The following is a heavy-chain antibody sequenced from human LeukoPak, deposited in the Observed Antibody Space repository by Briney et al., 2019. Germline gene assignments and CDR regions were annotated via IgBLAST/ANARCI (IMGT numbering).Heavy chain of an antibody. CDR3: ARGPSGYHNT. D-gene: IGHD5-12*01. J-gene: IGHJ4*02. CDR2: IVSTSSLM. V-gene: IGHV3-21*01. Sequence: PGGSLRLSCAAAGFTFSTYNMNWVRQAPGKGLEWVSSIVSTSSLMSYADSVKGRFTISRDNAKNSLYLQMNSLRAEDTAVYYCARGPSGYHNTGGQGTLVTVSS. CDR1: GFTFSTYN.